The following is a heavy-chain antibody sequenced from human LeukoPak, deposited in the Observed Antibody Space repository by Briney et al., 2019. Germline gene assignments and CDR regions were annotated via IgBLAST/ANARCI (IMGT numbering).Heavy chain of an antibody. Sequence: ASVKVSCKASGYTFTSYGISWVRQAPGQGLEWMGWISPYNGDTNYVQKLQDRVTMTTDTSTSTAYMEVRSLRSDDTAVYYCARDGYYRHFECWGQGTLVTVSS. J-gene: IGHJ4*02. CDR3: ARDGYYRHFEC. CDR1: GYTFTSYG. CDR2: ISPYNGDT. D-gene: IGHD3-22*01. V-gene: IGHV1-18*01.